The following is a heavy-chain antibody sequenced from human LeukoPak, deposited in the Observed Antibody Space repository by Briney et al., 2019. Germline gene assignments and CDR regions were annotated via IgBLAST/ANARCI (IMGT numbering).Heavy chain of an antibody. CDR1: GGSISSSNW. CDR3: ARVRLADYYDSSGYSGGPYFDY. J-gene: IGHJ4*02. D-gene: IGHD3-22*01. CDR2: IYHSGST. V-gene: IGHV4-4*02. Sequence: SGTLSLTCAVSGGSISSSNWWSWVRQPPGKGLEWIVEIYHSGSTNYNPSLKSRVTISVDKSKNQFSLKLSSVTAADTAVYYCARVRLADYYDSSGYSGGPYFDYWGQGTLVTVSS.